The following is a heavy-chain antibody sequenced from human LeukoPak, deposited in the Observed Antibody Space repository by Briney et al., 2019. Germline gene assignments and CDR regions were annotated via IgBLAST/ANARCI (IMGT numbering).Heavy chain of an antibody. J-gene: IGHJ4*02. CDR1: GYTFTSYG. Sequence: ASVKVSCKASGYTFTSYGISWVRQAPGQGLEWMGWISAYNGNTNYAQKLQGRVTMTTDTSTSTAYMELRSLRSDDTAVYYCARDHVSLTTYYYGSGSYPGDYWSQGTLVTVSS. V-gene: IGHV1-18*01. D-gene: IGHD3-10*01. CDR3: ARDHVSLTTYYYGSGSYPGDY. CDR2: ISAYNGNT.